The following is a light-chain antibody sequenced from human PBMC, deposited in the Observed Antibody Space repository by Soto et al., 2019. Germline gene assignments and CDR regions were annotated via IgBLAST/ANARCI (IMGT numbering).Light chain of an antibody. J-gene: IGKJ2*01. V-gene: IGKV2-30*01. Sequence: DVVMTRSPLSLPVTRGEPASISCRSSQSLVFSDGNTDLNWFQQRPGHSPRRLIYKVSNRDSGVPEGFSGSGSGSDFTLKISRVEAEDVGVYYCMQGTHWPPYTFGQGTKLEIK. CDR3: MQGTHWPPYT. CDR1: QSLVFSDGNTD. CDR2: KVS.